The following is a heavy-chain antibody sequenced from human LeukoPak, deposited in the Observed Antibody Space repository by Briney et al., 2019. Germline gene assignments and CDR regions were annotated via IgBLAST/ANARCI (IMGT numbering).Heavy chain of an antibody. CDR3: ARAEPPNYYYYYYMDV. CDR1: GDSVTPYY. CDR2: VYYSGST. J-gene: IGHJ6*03. D-gene: IGHD1-26*01. Sequence: PSETLSLTCTVSGDSVTPYYWSWIRQSPGKGLEWIGYVYYSGSTNYNPSFMGRVTMSADTSHNQFSLKLSSVTAADTAVYYCARAEPPNYYYYYYMDVWGKGTTVTVSS. V-gene: IGHV4-59*02.